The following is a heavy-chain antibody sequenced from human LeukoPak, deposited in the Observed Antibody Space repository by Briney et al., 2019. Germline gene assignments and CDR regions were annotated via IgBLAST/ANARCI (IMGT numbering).Heavy chain of an antibody. CDR2: IKQDGSEK. Sequence: GGSLRLSCAASGFILSNYWMSWVRQAPGKGLEWVANIKQDGSEKYYVDSVKGRFTISRDNAKNSLYLQMNSLRAEDAAVYYCARGYCSSASCYKGAFDIWGQGTMVTVSS. D-gene: IGHD2-2*02. V-gene: IGHV3-7*01. CDR1: GFILSNYW. J-gene: IGHJ3*02. CDR3: ARGYCSSASCYKGAFDI.